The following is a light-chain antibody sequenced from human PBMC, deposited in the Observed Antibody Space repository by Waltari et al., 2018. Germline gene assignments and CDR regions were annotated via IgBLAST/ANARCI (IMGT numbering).Light chain of an antibody. CDR3: HQYDNWYT. Sequence: EIVMTQSPATLSVSPGERATLSCRASRSVTNNLAWYQQKPGQAPRLLIYGASTRATGIPARFSGSGSGTEFTLTISSLQSEDFAVDYCHQYDNWYTFGQGTKLEIK. J-gene: IGKJ2*01. CDR2: GAS. V-gene: IGKV3D-15*01. CDR1: RSVTNN.